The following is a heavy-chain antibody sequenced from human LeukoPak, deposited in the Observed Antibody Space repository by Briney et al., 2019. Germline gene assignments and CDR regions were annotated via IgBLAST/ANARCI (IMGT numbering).Heavy chain of an antibody. CDR1: GGSISSSNW. Sequence: SETLSLTCAVSGGSISSSNWWSWVRQPPGKGLEWIGEIYHSGSTNYNPSLKSRVTISVDRSKNQFSLKLSSVTAADTAVYYCARVTAAAGAYFDYWGQGTLVTVSS. D-gene: IGHD6-13*01. CDR3: ARVTAAAGAYFDY. J-gene: IGHJ4*02. V-gene: IGHV4-4*02. CDR2: IYHSGST.